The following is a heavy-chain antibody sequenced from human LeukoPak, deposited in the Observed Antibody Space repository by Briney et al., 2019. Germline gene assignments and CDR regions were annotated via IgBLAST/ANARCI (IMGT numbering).Heavy chain of an antibody. V-gene: IGHV4-59*01. CDR2: IHYSGST. Sequence: SGTLSLTCTVSGGSISSYYWSWIRQPPGKGLEWIGYIHYSGSTNYNPSLKSRVTISEDTSKNQFSLKLSSVTAADTAVYYCARGKTAMARGDYYYYMDVWGKGTTVTVSS. J-gene: IGHJ6*03. CDR1: GGSISSYY. D-gene: IGHD5-18*01. CDR3: ARGKTAMARGDYYYYMDV.